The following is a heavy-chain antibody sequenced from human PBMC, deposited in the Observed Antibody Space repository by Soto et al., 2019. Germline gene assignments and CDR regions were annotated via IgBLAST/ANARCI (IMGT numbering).Heavy chain of an antibody. CDR2: IKSKTDGGTT. J-gene: IGHJ4*02. CDR3: TTDFEWLPFDY. Sequence: GGSLRLSCAASGFTFSHAWMSWVRQAPGKGLEWVGRIKSKTDGGTTDYAAPVKGRFTISRDDSKNTLYLQMNSLKTEDTAVYYCTTDFEWLPFDYWGQGTLVTVSS. CDR1: GFTFSHAW. D-gene: IGHD3-9*01. V-gene: IGHV3-15*01.